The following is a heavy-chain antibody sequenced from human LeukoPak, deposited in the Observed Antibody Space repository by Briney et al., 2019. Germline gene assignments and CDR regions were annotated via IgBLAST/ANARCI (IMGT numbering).Heavy chain of an antibody. V-gene: IGHV4-39*01. Sequence: PSETLSLTCSVSGDSISSSSYYWGWIRQPPGKGLEWIGTIFYSGTTYYNPTLKSRVTISVDTSKNQFSLKLNSVTAADTAVYYCARGLTYYYDSSGYYQPYAFDIWGQGTMVTVSS. J-gene: IGHJ3*02. D-gene: IGHD3-22*01. CDR3: ARGLTYYYDSSGYYQPYAFDI. CDR2: IFYSGTT. CDR1: GDSISSSSYY.